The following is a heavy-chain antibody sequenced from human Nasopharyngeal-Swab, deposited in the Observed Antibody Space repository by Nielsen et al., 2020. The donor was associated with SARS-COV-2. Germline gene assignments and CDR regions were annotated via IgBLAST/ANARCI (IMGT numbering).Heavy chain of an antibody. CDR3: ARGAPYTMVRGVITFQYYYYYMDV. CDR2: IIPIFGTA. V-gene: IGHV1-69*01. Sequence: RQAPGQGLEWMGGIIPIFGTANYAQKFQGRVTITADESTSTAYMELSSLRSEDTAVYYCARGAPYTMVRGVITFQYYYYYMDVWGKGTTVTVS. D-gene: IGHD3-10*01. J-gene: IGHJ6*03.